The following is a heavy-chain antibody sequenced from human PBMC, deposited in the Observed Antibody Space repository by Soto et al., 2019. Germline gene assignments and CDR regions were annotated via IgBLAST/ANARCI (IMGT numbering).Heavy chain of an antibody. CDR3: DSGGAMCVDY. CDR2: IYFDGITT. Sequence: GGSLRLSCTASGFTFNTHWMHWVRQAPGKGLVWVSRIYFDGITTNYADSVKGRLTVSRDNAKNTVYLHVNTLRAEDTAVYYCDSGGAMCVDYWGQGTLVTVSS. CDR1: GFTFNTHW. D-gene: IGHD6-25*01. J-gene: IGHJ4*02. V-gene: IGHV3-74*01.